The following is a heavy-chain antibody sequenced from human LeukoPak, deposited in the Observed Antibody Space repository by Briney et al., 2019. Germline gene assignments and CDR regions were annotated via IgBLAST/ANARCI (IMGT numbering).Heavy chain of an antibody. CDR1: GGTFSSYA. V-gene: IGHV1-69*04. CDR2: IIPILGIA. Sequence: ASVKVSCKASGGTFSSYAISWVRQAPGQGLEWMGRIIPILGIANYAQKFQGRVTITADKSTSTAYMELSSLRSEDTAVYYCARLMFIAVGNWYFDLWGRGTLVTVSS. D-gene: IGHD6-19*01. CDR3: ARLMFIAVGNWYFDL. J-gene: IGHJ2*01.